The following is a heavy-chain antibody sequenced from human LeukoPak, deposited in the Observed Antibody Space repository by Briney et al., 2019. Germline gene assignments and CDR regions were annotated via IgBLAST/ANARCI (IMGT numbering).Heavy chain of an antibody. V-gene: IGHV1-69*13. CDR1: GGTFSSYA. D-gene: IGHD5-18*01. CDR3: GKVGKQVWFSTFDP. CDR2: VIPFFGTA. Sequence: ASVKVSCKASGGTFSSYAISWVRQAPGQGLEWMGGVIPFFGTANYAQKFQGRVTITADESTSTAYMELSSLRSEDTAVYYRGKVGKQVWFSTFDPWGQGTLVTVSS. J-gene: IGHJ5*02.